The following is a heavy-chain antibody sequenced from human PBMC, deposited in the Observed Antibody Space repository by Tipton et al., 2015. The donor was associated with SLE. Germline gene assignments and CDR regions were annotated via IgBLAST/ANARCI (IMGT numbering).Heavy chain of an antibody. J-gene: IGHJ4*02. V-gene: IGHV3-21*01. CDR1: GFTFSSYG. CDR3: ARDLNWDYYFDY. Sequence: SLRLSCAASGFTFSSYGMHWVRQAPGKGLEWVSAISGSGTRTYYADSVRGRFTISRDNAKNSLYLQMNSLRAEDTAVYYCARDLNWDYYFDYWGQGTLVTVSS. D-gene: IGHD7-27*01. CDR2: ISGSGTRT.